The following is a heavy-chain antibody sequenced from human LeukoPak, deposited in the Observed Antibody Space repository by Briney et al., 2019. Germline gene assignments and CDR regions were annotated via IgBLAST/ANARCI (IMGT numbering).Heavy chain of an antibody. V-gene: IGHV3-30*02. Sequence: GSLRPSCAASGFTFSSYGMHWVRQAPGKGLEWVAFIRYDGSNKYYADSVKGRFTISRDNSKNTLYLQMNSLRAEDTAVYYCAKDSQYSYGFTYFDYWGQGTLVTVSS. CDR3: AKDSQYSYGFTYFDY. CDR2: IRYDGSNK. D-gene: IGHD5-18*01. CDR1: GFTFSSYG. J-gene: IGHJ4*02.